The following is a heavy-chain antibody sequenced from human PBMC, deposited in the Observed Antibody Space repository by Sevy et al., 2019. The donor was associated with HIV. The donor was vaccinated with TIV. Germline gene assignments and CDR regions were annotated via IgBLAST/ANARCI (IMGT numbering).Heavy chain of an antibody. J-gene: IGHJ4*02. CDR3: ARDWTGSQFDY. CDR1: GYTFTGYY. V-gene: IGHV1-2*06. CDR2: INPNSGGT. Sequence: ASVKVSCKASGYTFTGYYMHWVRQAPGQGLEWMGRINPNSGGTNYAQKFQGRVTMTRDTSISTAYMELSRLGSDDTAVYYCARDWTGSQFDYWGQGTLVTVSS. D-gene: IGHD3-10*01.